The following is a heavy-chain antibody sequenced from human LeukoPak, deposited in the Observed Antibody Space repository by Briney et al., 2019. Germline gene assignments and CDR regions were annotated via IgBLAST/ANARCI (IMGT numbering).Heavy chain of an antibody. V-gene: IGHV1-46*01. Sequence: ASVKVSCKASGYTFTSYYMRWVRQAPGQGLEWMGIINPSGGSTSYAQKFQGRVTMTRDTSISTAYMELSRLRSDDTAVYYCARTYVYYYMDVWGKGTTVTISS. CDR1: GYTFTSYY. CDR2: INPSGGST. J-gene: IGHJ6*03. CDR3: ARTYVYYYMDV. D-gene: IGHD2-8*01.